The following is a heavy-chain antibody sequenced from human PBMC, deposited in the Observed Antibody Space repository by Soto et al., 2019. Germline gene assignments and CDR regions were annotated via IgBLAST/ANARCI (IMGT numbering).Heavy chain of an antibody. V-gene: IGHV3-23*01. J-gene: IGHJ4*02. CDR1: GFTFSSYA. CDR3: AKDLMITFGGVIVIPNYFDY. Sequence: EVQLLESGGGLVQPGGSLRLSCAASGFTFSSYAMSWVRQAPGKGLEWVSAISGSGGSTYYADSVKGRFTISRDNSKNTLDLQMNSLRAEDTAVYYCAKDLMITFGGVIVIPNYFDYWGQGTLVTVSS. D-gene: IGHD3-16*02. CDR2: ISGSGGST.